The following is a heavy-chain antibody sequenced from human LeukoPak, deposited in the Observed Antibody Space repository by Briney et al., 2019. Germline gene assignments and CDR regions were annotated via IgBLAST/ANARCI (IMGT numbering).Heavy chain of an antibody. CDR2: INPNSGGT. J-gene: IGHJ4*02. D-gene: IGHD3-10*01. CDR3: ARVYYYYGSGGAYYFDY. Sequence: GASVKVSCKASGYTFTSYGISWVRQAPGQGLEWMGWINPNSGGTNYAQKFQGRVTMTRDTSISTAYMELSRLRSDDTAVYYCARVYYYYGSGGAYYFDYWGQGTLVTVSS. CDR1: GYTFTSYG. V-gene: IGHV1-2*02.